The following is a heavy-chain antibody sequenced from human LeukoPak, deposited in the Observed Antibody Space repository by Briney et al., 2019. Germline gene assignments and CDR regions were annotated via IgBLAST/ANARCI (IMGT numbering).Heavy chain of an antibody. CDR2: ISGRGGRT. D-gene: IGHD5-24*01. CDR1: GFTFSGFA. Sequence: PGGSLRLSCAASGFTFSGFAMSWVRQSPGKGLEGVSAISGRGGRTFYGDPVKGRFTIYRDDSRNPLYLQMNSLRAEDTAEYYCATRVEDGYNFISLAFDIWGQGTMVTVSS. V-gene: IGHV3-23*01. J-gene: IGHJ3*02. CDR3: ATRVEDGYNFISLAFDI.